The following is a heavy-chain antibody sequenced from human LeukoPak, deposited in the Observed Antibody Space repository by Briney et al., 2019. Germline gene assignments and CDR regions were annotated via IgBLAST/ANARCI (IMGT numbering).Heavy chain of an antibody. CDR1: GFTFSSYS. CDR2: ISSSSSYI. D-gene: IGHD2-2*01. J-gene: IGHJ4*02. Sequence: PGGSLRLSCAASGFTFSSYSMNWVRQAPGKGLEWVSSISSSSSYIYYADSVKGRFTISRDNAKSSLYPQMNSLRAEDTAVYYCARDSRPAATIPEGYFDYWGQGTLVTVSS. V-gene: IGHV3-21*01. CDR3: ARDSRPAATIPEGYFDY.